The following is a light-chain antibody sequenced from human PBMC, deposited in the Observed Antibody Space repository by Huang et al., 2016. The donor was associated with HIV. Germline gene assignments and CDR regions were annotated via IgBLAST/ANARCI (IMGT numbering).Light chain of an antibody. CDR3: QQSYIAPLT. CDR2: GTS. V-gene: IGKV1-39*01. J-gene: IGKJ1*01. CDR1: QRVTNY. Sequence: IQMTQSPSSLSASVGDRVTITCRASQRVTNYLNWYQQKPGKAPNLLIFGTSNLQSGVPSRFSGSGSGTDFTLTISSLEPEDFATYYCQQSYIAPLTFGQGTKVEIK.